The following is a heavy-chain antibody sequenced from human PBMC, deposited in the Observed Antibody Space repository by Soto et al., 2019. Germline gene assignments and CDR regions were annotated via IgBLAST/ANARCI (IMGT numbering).Heavy chain of an antibody. CDR3: FSDLRAGNYSYGMDV. V-gene: IGHV3-9*01. CDR1: GFTFDDYA. CDR2: ISWNSGSI. J-gene: IGHJ6*02. D-gene: IGHD4-17*01. Sequence: EVQLVESGGGLVQPGRSLRLSCAASGFTFDDYAMHWVRQAPGKGLEWVSGISWNSGSIGYADSVKGRFTISRDNAKNSLYLQMNSLRAEDTALYYCFSDLRAGNYSYGMDVWGQGTTVTVSS.